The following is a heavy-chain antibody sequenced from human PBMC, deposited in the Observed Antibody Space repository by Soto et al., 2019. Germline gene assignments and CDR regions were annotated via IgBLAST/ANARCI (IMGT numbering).Heavy chain of an antibody. CDR2: INPNSGGT. V-gene: IGHV1-2*02. CDR1: GYTFTDYY. D-gene: IGHD3-22*01. Sequence: ASVKVSCKASGYTFTDYYVHWVRQGPGQGLEWMGWINPNSGGTKSAQKFQGRVTMTRDTSISIAYMELSRLRSDDTAVYYCAKRKGDYYDSSGYHYYFDSWGQGTMVPV. CDR3: AKRKGDYYDSSGYHYYFDS. J-gene: IGHJ4*02.